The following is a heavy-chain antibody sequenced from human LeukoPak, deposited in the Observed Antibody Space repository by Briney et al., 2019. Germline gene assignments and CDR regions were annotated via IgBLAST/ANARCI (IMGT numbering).Heavy chain of an antibody. J-gene: IGHJ5*02. V-gene: IGHV3-21*01. Sequence: GGSLRLSCAASGFTFSSYSMNWVRQAPGKGLEWVSSISSSSYIYYADSVKGRFTISRDNAKNSLYLQMNSLRAEDTAVYYCARDRIAAASPDWFDPWGQGTLVTVSS. CDR2: ISSSSYI. CDR1: GFTFSSYS. D-gene: IGHD6-13*01. CDR3: ARDRIAAASPDWFDP.